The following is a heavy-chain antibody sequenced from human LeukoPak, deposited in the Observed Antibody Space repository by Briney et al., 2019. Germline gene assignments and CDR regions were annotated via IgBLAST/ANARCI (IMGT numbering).Heavy chain of an antibody. V-gene: IGHV3-23*01. Sequence: PGGSLRLSCAASGFTFSSYATSWVRQAPGKGLEWVSAISGSGGSTYYADSVKGRFTISRDNSKNTLYLQMNSLRAEDTAVYYCAKSGALYEAESDYWGQGTLVTVSS. CDR2: ISGSGGST. CDR1: GFTFSSYA. J-gene: IGHJ4*02. D-gene: IGHD2-2*02. CDR3: AKSGALYEAESDY.